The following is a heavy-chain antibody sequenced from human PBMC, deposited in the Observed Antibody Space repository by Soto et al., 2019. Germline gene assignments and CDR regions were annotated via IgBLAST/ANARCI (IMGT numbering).Heavy chain of an antibody. Sequence: QVPLVQSGAEVKKPGASVKVSCKSSGYIFTNYGITWVRQAPGQGLEWMGWIGGYNGNTNYAQEFQGRVTMTRDTSTSTAYMELRSLKFGDTAVYYCARGYGDYIKAVDYWGQGTLVTVSS. D-gene: IGHD4-17*01. CDR2: IGGYNGNT. CDR3: ARGYGDYIKAVDY. J-gene: IGHJ4*02. CDR1: GYIFTNYG. V-gene: IGHV1-18*01.